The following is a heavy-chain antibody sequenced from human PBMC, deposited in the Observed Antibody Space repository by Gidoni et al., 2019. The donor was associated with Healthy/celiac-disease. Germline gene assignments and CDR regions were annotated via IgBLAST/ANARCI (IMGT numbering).Heavy chain of an antibody. Sequence: QVQLQESGPGLVKPSETLSLTCTVSGGPISSYYWSWIRQPPGKGLEWIGYIYYSGSTNYNPSLKSRVTISVDTSKNQFSLKLSSVTAADTAVYYCARVGFYGSGSFYFDYWGQGTLVTVSS. CDR3: ARVGFYGSGSFYFDY. J-gene: IGHJ4*02. CDR2: IYYSGST. V-gene: IGHV4-59*01. D-gene: IGHD3-10*01. CDR1: GGPISSYY.